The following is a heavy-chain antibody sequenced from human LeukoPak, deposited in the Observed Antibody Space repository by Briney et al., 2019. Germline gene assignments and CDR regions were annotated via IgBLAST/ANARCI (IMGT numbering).Heavy chain of an antibody. CDR2: TYYRSKWYT. V-gene: IGHV6-1*01. J-gene: IGHJ4*02. Sequence: SQTLSLTCAISGDSVSSNSAAWIWIKQSPSRGLEWLGRTYYRSKWYTEYAVSVKSRITINPDTSKNQFSLQLSSVNPEDTAVYYCARLGSGSNYWGQGTLVTVSS. CDR1: GDSVSSNSAA. CDR3: ARLGSGSNY. D-gene: IGHD3-10*01.